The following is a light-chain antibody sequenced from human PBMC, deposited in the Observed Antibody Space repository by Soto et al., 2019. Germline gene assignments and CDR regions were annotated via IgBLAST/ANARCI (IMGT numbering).Light chain of an antibody. Sequence: QSALTQPASVSGSPGQSITISCTGTSSDVGHYNYVSWYQQPPGKGPKLIIYDVSNRPSGVSNRFSGSKSGNTASLTISGLQAEDEADYYCSSYTSSSTPVFGGGTKVTVL. CDR2: DVS. J-gene: IGLJ2*01. CDR3: SSYTSSSTPV. CDR1: SSDVGHYNY. V-gene: IGLV2-14*03.